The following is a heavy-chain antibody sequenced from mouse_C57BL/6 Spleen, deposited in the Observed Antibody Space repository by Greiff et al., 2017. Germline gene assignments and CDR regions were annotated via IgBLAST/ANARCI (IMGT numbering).Heavy chain of an antibody. J-gene: IGHJ3*01. V-gene: IGHV1-72*01. CDR2: IDPNRGCT. D-gene: IGHD2-1*01. Sequence: QVQLQQPGAELVKPGASVKLSCKASGYTFTSYWMHWVTQRPGRGLEWIGRIDPNRGCTKYNEKYKRNAKLTVDKPSSTAYMQLSSLTSEDSAVYYCARGEHGNYDWFAYWGQGTLATVSA. CDR3: ARGEHGNYDWFAY. CDR1: GYTFTSYW.